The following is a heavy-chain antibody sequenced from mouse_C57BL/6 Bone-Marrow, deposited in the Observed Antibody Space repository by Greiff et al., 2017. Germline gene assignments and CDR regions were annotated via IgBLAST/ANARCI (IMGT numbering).Heavy chain of an antibody. CDR3: ARKHYYGSSFDY. Sequence: QVQLQQPGAELVKPGASMKLSCKASGYTFTSYWMHWVKQRPGQGLEWIGMIHPNSGSTNYNEKFKSKATLTVDKSSSTAYMQLSSLTSEDSAVYYCARKHYYGSSFDYWGQGTTLTVSS. CDR2: IHPNSGST. J-gene: IGHJ2*01. D-gene: IGHD1-1*01. CDR1: GYTFTSYW. V-gene: IGHV1-64*01.